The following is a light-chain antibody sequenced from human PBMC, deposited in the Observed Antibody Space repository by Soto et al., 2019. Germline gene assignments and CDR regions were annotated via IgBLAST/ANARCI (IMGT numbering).Light chain of an antibody. CDR2: AAS. Sequence: EIVLTKSPGTLSLSPGERATLYCRASQSVRSGYLAWYQQKPGQAPRLLIYAASSRAAGIPDRFSGSGSGTEFTLTISRLEPEDFAVYYCQQYGGPPQTFGQGTKVDIK. V-gene: IGKV3-20*01. CDR1: QSVRSGY. J-gene: IGKJ1*01. CDR3: QQYGGPPQT.